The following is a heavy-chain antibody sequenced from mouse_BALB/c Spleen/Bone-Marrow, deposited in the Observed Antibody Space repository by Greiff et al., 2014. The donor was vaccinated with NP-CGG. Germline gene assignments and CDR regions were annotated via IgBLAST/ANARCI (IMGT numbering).Heavy chain of an antibody. Sequence: QVQLQQSGAELVKPGASVKMSCKASGYTFTSYWMHWVKQRPGQGLEWIGTIDPSDSYTSYNQKFKGKATLTVDTPSSTAYMQLSSLTSEDSAVYYCTRDDYGYWGQGTTLTVSS. V-gene: IGHV1S127*01. CDR2: IDPSDSYT. CDR1: GYTFTSYW. D-gene: IGHD2-4*01. J-gene: IGHJ2*01. CDR3: TRDDYGY.